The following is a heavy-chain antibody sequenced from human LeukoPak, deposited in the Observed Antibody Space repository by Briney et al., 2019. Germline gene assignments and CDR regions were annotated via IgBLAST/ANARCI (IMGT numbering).Heavy chain of an antibody. D-gene: IGHD3-9*01. CDR3: ASGDYDILTGYHHYPMGY. Sequence: SVKVSCKASGGTFSSYAISWVRQAPGQGLEWMGGIIPIFGTANYAQKFQGRVTITTDEYTSTAYMELSSLRSEDTAVYYCASGDYDILTGYHHYPMGYWGQGTLVTVSS. V-gene: IGHV1-69*05. CDR1: GGTFSSYA. CDR2: IIPIFGTA. J-gene: IGHJ4*02.